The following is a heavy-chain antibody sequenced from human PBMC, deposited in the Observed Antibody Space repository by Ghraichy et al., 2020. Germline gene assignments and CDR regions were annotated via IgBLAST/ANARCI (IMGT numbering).Heavy chain of an antibody. V-gene: IGHV1-18*01. CDR3: ARDADTTRIFWDNVFFVI. Sequence: ASVKVSCRASGYNFVSFGINWVRQAPGQGLEWVGWSSSYTRYAQNFQGRVTVSRDTYTSTAYMELRSLTSDDTAVYYCARDADTTRIFWDNVFFVIWGQGTLVAVSS. CDR2: SSSYT. J-gene: IGHJ3*02. D-gene: IGHD3-16*01. CDR1: GYNFVSFG.